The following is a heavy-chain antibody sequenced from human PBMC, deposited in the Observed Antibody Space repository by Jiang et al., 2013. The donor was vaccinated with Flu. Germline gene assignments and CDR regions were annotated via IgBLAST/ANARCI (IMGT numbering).Heavy chain of an antibody. D-gene: IGHD3-22*01. CDR3: ARASPPITYYYDSSGYYVPYYFDY. CDR1: GGSISSGGYY. V-gene: IGHV4-31*03. J-gene: IGHJ4*02. Sequence: GPGLVKPSQTLSLTCTVSGGSISSGGYYWSWIRQHPGKGLEWIGYIYYSGSTYYNPSLKSRVTISVDTSKNQFSLKLSSVTAADTAVYYCARASPPITYYYDSSGYYVPYYFDYWGQGTLVTVSS. CDR2: IYYSGST.